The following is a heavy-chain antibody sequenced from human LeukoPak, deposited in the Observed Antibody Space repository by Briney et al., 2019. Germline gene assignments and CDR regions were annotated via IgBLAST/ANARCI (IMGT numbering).Heavy chain of an antibody. Sequence: GGSLRLSCAASGFTFATFAMSWVRQAPGKGLEWVSGMVGSGESYYAGSVKGRFTMSRDNSKNTLYLQMNSLRAEDTAVYYCAKDSPAPITIFGVVITPDAFDIWGQGTMVTVSS. V-gene: IGHV3-23*01. J-gene: IGHJ3*02. CDR2: MVGSGES. CDR3: AKDSPAPITIFGVVITPDAFDI. D-gene: IGHD3-3*01. CDR1: GFTFATFA.